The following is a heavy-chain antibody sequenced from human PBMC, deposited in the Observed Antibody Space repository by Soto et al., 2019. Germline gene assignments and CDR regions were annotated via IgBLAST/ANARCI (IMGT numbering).Heavy chain of an antibody. J-gene: IGHJ4*02. Sequence: PGGSLRLSCVASKVTFINYWMTWVRQAPGKGLEWVANIKEDGSEKYYVDSAKGRFTISRDNAKNSLYLQMNSLRAEDTAVYYCARVYFKYDYWGQGTLVTVSS. CDR3: ARVYFKYDY. CDR2: IKEDGSEK. D-gene: IGHD3-10*01. V-gene: IGHV3-7*01. CDR1: KVTFINYW.